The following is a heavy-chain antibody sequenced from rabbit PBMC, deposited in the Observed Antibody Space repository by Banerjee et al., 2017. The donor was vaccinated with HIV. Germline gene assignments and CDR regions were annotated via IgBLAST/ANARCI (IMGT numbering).Heavy chain of an antibody. CDR3: ARDVGGRGDVDFGL. CDR2: IYTGSGGST. CDR1: GFTISSTYW. V-gene: IGHV1S45*01. Sequence: QEQLEESGGDLVKPEGSLTLTCKASGFTISSTYWICWVRQAPGKGLEWIACIYTGSGGSTYYASWAKGRFTISKTSSTTVTLQMASLTAADTATYFCARDVGGRGDVDFGLWGQGTLVTV. D-gene: IGHD2-1*01. J-gene: IGHJ6*01.